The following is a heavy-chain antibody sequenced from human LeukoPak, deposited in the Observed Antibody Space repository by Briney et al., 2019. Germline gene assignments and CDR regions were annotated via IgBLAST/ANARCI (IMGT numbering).Heavy chain of an antibody. CDR3: ARALNWHIGAFEY. J-gene: IGHJ4*02. CDR1: GFTVSSNY. D-gene: IGHD4/OR15-4a*01. Sequence: GGSLRLSCAASGFTVSSNYMSWVRQAPGKGLEWVSVIYSGGSTYYADSVKGRFTISRDNSKNTLYLQMNSLRVDDTATYYCARALNWHIGAFEYWGQGALVTVSS. V-gene: IGHV3-53*01. CDR2: IYSGGST.